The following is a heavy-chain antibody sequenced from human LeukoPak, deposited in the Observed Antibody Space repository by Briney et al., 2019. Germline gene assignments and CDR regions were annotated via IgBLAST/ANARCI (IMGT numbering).Heavy chain of an antibody. CDR1: GFTFSNYA. Sequence: PGGSLRLXCAASGFTFSNYAMNWVRQAPGKVLEWVSTISGSSGSTYYADSVKGRFTISRDNSKNTLYLQMDSLRAEDTAVYYCAKVHCSSTSCYTGRWRAESINYWGQGTLVTVSS. J-gene: IGHJ4*02. D-gene: IGHD2-2*02. CDR3: AKVHCSSTSCYTGRWRAESINY. V-gene: IGHV3-23*01. CDR2: ISGSSGST.